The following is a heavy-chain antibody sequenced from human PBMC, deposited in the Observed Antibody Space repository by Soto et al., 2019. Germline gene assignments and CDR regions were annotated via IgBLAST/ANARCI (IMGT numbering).Heavy chain of an antibody. V-gene: IGHV4-34*01. J-gene: IGHJ4*02. CDR1: GGSFSGYY. D-gene: IGHD3-16*02. CDR2: INHSGST. Sequence: PSETLSLTCAVYGGSFSGYYWSWIRQPPGKGLEWIGEINHSGSTNYNPSLKSRVTISVDTSKNQFSLKLSSVTAADTAVYYCARAPRDYDYIWGSYRYKERRFDYWGQGTLVT. CDR3: ARAPRDYDYIWGSYRYKERRFDY.